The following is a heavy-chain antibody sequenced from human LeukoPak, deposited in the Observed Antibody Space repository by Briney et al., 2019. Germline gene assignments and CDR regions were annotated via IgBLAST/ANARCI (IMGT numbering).Heavy chain of an antibody. D-gene: IGHD3-10*01. CDR2: VYYSGST. V-gene: IGHV4-59*08. Sequence: PSETLSLTCTVSGGSISSYYWSWIRQPPGKGLEWIGYVYYSGSTNYNPSLKSRVTISVDTSKNQFSLKLSSVTAADTAVYHCARHNTVRGGRWFDPWGQGTLVTVSS. CDR1: GGSISSYY. J-gene: IGHJ5*02. CDR3: ARHNTVRGGRWFDP.